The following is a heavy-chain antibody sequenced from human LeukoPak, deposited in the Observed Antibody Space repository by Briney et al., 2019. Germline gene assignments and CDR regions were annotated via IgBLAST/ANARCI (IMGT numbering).Heavy chain of an antibody. V-gene: IGHV4-59*08. CDR3: ARAPLAAAGTGWFDP. CDR2: IYYSGST. D-gene: IGHD6-13*01. CDR1: GGSISSYY. Sequence: SETLSLTCTVSGGSISSYYWSWIRQPPGKGLEWIGYIYYSGSTNYNPSLKSRVTISVDTSKNQFSLKLSSVTAADTAVYYCARAPLAAAGTGWFDPWGQGTLVTVSS. J-gene: IGHJ5*02.